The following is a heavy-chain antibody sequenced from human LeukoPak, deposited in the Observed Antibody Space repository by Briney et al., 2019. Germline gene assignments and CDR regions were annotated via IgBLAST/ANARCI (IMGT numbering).Heavy chain of an antibody. J-gene: IGHJ4*02. Sequence: ASVKVSCKASGFTFTGYYIHWVRQAPGQGLEWMGWINPNSGGTNYAQKFQGRVTMTTDTSITTAYMELSRLISDDTAVYFCARKGSSSWSFDYWGQGTLVTVSS. D-gene: IGHD6-13*01. CDR1: GFTFTGYY. V-gene: IGHV1-2*02. CDR2: INPNSGGT. CDR3: ARKGSSSWSFDY.